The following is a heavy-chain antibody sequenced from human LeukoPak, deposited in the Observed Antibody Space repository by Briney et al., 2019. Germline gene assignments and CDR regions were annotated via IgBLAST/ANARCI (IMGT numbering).Heavy chain of an antibody. D-gene: IGHD4-17*01. CDR1: GFTFSSYS. CDR3: ARVYDGDYAFDI. CDR2: ISSSSSYI. Sequence: GGSLRLSCAASGFTFSSYSMNWVRQAPGKGLEWVSSISSSSSYIYYADSVKGRFTISRDNAKNSLYLQMNSLRAEDTAVSYCARVYDGDYAFDIWGQGTMVTVSS. V-gene: IGHV3-21*01. J-gene: IGHJ3*02.